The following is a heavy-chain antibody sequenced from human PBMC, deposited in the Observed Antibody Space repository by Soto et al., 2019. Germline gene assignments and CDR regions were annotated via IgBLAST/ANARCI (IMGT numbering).Heavy chain of an antibody. Sequence: SETLSLTCTVSGGSITSSSHFWGWVRQSPGKGLEWIGTIYFTGNTYYTPSLKSRLTMSIDTSKNEFSLRLNSVTAADTAVYYCAGQTFTIAAASYGRSNWFDPWGPGTLVTVPQ. CDR1: GGSITSSSHF. D-gene: IGHD6-25*01. J-gene: IGHJ5*02. CDR3: AGQTFTIAAASYGRSNWFDP. CDR2: IYFTGNT. V-gene: IGHV4-39*01.